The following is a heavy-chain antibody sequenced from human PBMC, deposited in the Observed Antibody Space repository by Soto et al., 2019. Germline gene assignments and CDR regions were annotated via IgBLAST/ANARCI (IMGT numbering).Heavy chain of an antibody. CDR3: ARVLRYYDILTGYSAGYYFDY. CDR2: MNPNSGNT. CDR1: GYTFTSYD. J-gene: IGHJ4*02. D-gene: IGHD3-9*01. V-gene: IGHV1-8*01. Sequence: QVQLVQSGAEVKKPGASVKVSCKASGYTFTSYDINWVRQATGQGLEWMGWMNPNSGNTSYAQKFQGRVTMTRNTSISTAYMELSSLRSEDTAVYYCARVLRYYDILTGYSAGYYFDYWGQGTLVTVSS.